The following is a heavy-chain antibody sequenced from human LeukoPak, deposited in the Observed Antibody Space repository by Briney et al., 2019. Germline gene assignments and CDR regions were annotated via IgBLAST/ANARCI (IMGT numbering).Heavy chain of an antibody. D-gene: IGHD2-15*01. J-gene: IGHJ4*02. Sequence: GASVKVSCKASAYTFTSYDINWVRQATGQGLEWMGWMNPNSGNTGYAQKFQGRVTITRNTSISTAYMELSSLRSEDTAVYYCARGGPRGDSCDYWGQGTLVTVSS. CDR3: ARGGPRGDSCDY. CDR1: AYTFTSYD. CDR2: MNPNSGNT. V-gene: IGHV1-8*01.